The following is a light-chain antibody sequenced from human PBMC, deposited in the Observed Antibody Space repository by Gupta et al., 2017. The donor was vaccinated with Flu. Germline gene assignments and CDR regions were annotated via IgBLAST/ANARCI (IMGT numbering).Light chain of an antibody. CDR3: AAWDDSLNGHYV. J-gene: IGLJ1*01. CDR1: SSNIGSNP. CDR2: GNS. V-gene: IGLV1-44*01. Sequence: QSVLALPPSASETPGQRVTISCSGSSSNIGSNPVNWYQQVPGTAPKLLIYGNSQRPSGVPDRFSGSKSGTSASLAISGLQSEDEADYYCAAWDDSLNGHYVFGTGTKVTVL.